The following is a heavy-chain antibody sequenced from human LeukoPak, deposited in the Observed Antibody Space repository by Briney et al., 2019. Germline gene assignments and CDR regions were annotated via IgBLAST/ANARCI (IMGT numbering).Heavy chain of an antibody. J-gene: IGHJ4*02. CDR3: ARLLYGGSGSYGDIYFDY. Sequence: GESLKISCKGSGYSFTSYWIGWVRQMPGKGLEWMGIIYPGDSDTRYSPSFQGQVTISADKSISTAYLQWSSLKASDTAMYYCARLLYGGSGSYGDIYFDYWGQGTLVTVSS. CDR1: GYSFTSYW. V-gene: IGHV5-51*01. CDR2: IYPGDSDT. D-gene: IGHD3-10*01.